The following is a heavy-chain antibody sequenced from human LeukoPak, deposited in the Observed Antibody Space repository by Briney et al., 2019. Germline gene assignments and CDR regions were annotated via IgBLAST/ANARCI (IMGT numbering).Heavy chain of an antibody. CDR2: MNYTGT. CDR1: GGSITISSHF. D-gene: IGHD4-17*01. V-gene: IGHV4-39*02. CDR3: ARRVGDYSHYYFDY. Sequence: SETLSLTCAVSGGSITISSHFWGWFRQPPGQGLEWIASMNYTGTNYNPTLKSRVSMSVDRSKNYFSLKLSSVTAADTAVYYCARRVGDYSHYYFDYWGQGALVAVSS. J-gene: IGHJ4*02.